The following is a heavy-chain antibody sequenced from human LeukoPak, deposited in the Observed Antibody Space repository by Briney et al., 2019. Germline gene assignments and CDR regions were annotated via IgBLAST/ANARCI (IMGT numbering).Heavy chain of an antibody. V-gene: IGHV1-46*01. CDR3: ARDYEYSSSWYGPTSQGNWFDP. CDR1: GYTFTSYY. D-gene: IGHD6-13*01. CDR2: INPSGGST. Sequence: ASVKVSCEASGYTFTSYYMHWVRQAPGQGLEWMGIINPSGGSTSYAQKFQGRVTMTRDTSTSTVYMELSSLRSEDTAVYYCARDYEYSSSWYGPTSQGNWFDPWGQGTLVTVSS. J-gene: IGHJ5*02.